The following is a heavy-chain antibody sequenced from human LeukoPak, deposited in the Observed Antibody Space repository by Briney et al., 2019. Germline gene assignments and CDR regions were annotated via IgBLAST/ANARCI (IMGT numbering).Heavy chain of an antibody. V-gene: IGHV4-4*07. CDR2: VYTSGNT. Sequence: SETLSLTCTVSGGSINTDYWSWIRQPAGRGLEWIGRVYTSGNTKNNASLQSRVTMSIDTSTKQFFLKLSSVTAADTAVYYCARETLVGTTNYFDNWGQGTLVTVSS. D-gene: IGHD1-26*01. CDR3: ARETLVGTTNYFDN. J-gene: IGHJ4*02. CDR1: GGSINTDY.